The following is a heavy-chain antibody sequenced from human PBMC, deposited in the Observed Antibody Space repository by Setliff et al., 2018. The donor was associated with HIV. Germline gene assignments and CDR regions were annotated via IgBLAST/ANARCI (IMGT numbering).Heavy chain of an antibody. D-gene: IGHD1-26*01. J-gene: IGHJ4*02. V-gene: IGHV1-69*13. Sequence: SVKVSCKASGYTFTAYYMHWVRQAPGQGPEWMGGIIPALGTANYAQKFQGRVTFTADESTNTAFMELSSLRSEDTAVYYCARDAGYSGSAWDSWGQGTLVTSPQ. CDR1: GYTFTAYY. CDR2: IIPALGTA. CDR3: ARDAGYSGSAWDS.